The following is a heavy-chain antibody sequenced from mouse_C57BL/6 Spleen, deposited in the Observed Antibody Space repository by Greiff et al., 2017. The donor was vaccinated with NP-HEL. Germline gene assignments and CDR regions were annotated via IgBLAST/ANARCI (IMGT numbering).Heavy chain of an antibody. V-gene: IGHV1-54*01. D-gene: IGHD2-4*01. CDR3: AAYDYSFAY. CDR2: INPGSGGT. CDR1: GYAFTNYL. J-gene: IGHJ3*01. Sequence: QVQLQQSGAELVRPGTSVKVSCKASGYAFTNYLIEWVKQRPGQGLEWIGVINPGSGGTNYNEKFKGKATLTADKSSSTAYMQLSSLTSEDSAVYFCAAYDYSFAYWGQGTLVTVSA.